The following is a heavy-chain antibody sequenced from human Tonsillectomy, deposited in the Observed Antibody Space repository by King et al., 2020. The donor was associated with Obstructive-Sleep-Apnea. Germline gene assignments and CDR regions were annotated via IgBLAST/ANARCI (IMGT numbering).Heavy chain of an antibody. V-gene: IGHV4-59*08. J-gene: IGHJ4*02. CDR3: ARWNEGFDY. CDR1: GGSITNYY. D-gene: IGHD1-1*01. Sequence: QLQESGPGLVRPSETLSLTCTVPGGSITNYYWGWIRQPPGKGLEWIGYIYYSVITDYNPALGGRVTISVDTSKNQLSLRVTSVTAADTAEYFCARWNEGFDYWGQGTLVTVSS. CDR2: IYYSVIT.